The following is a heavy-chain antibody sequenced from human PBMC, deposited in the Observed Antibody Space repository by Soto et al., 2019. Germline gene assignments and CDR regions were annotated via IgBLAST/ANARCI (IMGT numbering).Heavy chain of an antibody. V-gene: IGHV4-30-4*01. Sequence: QVQLQESVPGLVKPSQTLSLTCTVSGGSISSGDYYWSWIRQPPGKGLEWIGYIYYSGSTYYNPSLKSRVTISVDTSKNQFSLKLSSVTAADTAVYYCARGVDYDILTGYYKGALDYWGQGTLVTVSS. J-gene: IGHJ4*02. CDR3: ARGVDYDILTGYYKGALDY. CDR1: GGSISSGDYY. D-gene: IGHD3-9*01. CDR2: IYYSGST.